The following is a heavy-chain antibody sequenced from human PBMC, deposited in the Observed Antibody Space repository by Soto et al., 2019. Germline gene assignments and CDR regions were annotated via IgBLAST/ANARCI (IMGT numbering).Heavy chain of an antibody. CDR3: ARWDGLGGSNWFDP. J-gene: IGHJ5*02. V-gene: IGHV1-2*02. D-gene: IGHD1-26*01. CDR2: VNPESGGT. Sequence: QVQLVQSGAEVKKPGASVKVSCKASGYIFTGYYIHWVRQAPGQGLEWMGWVNPESGGTKYAQMFQGRVTMTGDTSINTAYRELSRLTSDDTAVYYCARWDGLGGSNWFDPWGQGTLVTVSS. CDR1: GYIFTGYY.